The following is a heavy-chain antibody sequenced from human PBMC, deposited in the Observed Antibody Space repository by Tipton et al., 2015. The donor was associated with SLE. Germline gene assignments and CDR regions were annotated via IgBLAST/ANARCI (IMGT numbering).Heavy chain of an antibody. D-gene: IGHD4-17*01. Sequence: SLRLSCAASGFTFSDYYMSWIRQAPGKGLEWVSYISNSGSTIYYADSVKGRFTISRDGAKNSLYLQMNSLRAEDTAVYYCARGDYAPSPNFDYWGQGTLVTVSS. CDR1: GFTFSDYY. V-gene: IGHV3-11*04. J-gene: IGHJ4*02. CDR3: ARGDYAPSPNFDY. CDR2: ISNSGSTI.